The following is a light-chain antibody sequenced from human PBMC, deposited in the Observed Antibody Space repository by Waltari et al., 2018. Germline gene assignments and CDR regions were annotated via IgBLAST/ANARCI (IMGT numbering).Light chain of an antibody. Sequence: QSALTQPRSVSGSPGQSVTISCTGTSSDVGGYNHVSRYQQHPGKAPKLIIYDVTKRPSGVPDRFSGSKSGNTASLTISGLQAEDEADYYCCSYGGSYSFVVFGGGTKLTVL. CDR2: DVT. CDR3: CSYGGSYSFVV. J-gene: IGLJ2*01. V-gene: IGLV2-11*01. CDR1: SSDVGGYNH.